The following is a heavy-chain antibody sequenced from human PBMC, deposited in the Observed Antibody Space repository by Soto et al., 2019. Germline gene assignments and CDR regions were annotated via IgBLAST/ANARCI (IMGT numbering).Heavy chain of an antibody. Sequence: LSLSCAASGFICEHYAMSWDRQAPGHGVERVATVRGNSYGAYYADSVRGRFIISRDNSKNTMSLQLNSLGDDDTAIYYCAKGKSENGVDWLDPWGRGTRVTAPQ. CDR3: AKGKSENGVDWLDP. V-gene: IGHV3-23*01. J-gene: IGHJ5*02. CDR2: VRGNSYGA. CDR1: GFICEHYA. D-gene: IGHD2-8*01.